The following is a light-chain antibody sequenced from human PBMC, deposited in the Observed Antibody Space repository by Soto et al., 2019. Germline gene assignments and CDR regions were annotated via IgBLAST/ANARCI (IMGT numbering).Light chain of an antibody. J-gene: IGKJ2*01. CDR1: QSIKTC. CDR2: GAS. CDR3: QQRYSSPYT. Sequence: IQMTQSPSSLSASVGDRVTVTCRASQSIKTCLNWYQQKPGKAPTRLIYGASSLQSGVPSRFTGGGSRTDLTLNISSLQPQDFATYYCQQRYSSPYTFGQGTKLEIK. V-gene: IGKV1-39*01.